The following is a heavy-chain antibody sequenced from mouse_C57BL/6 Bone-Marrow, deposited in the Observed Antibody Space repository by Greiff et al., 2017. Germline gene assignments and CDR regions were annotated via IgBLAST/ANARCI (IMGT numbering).Heavy chain of an antibody. CDR2: IYPSDSET. Sequence: QVQLQQPGAELVRPGSSVKLSCKASGYTFTSYWMDWVKQRPGQGLEWIGNIYPSDSETHYNQKFKDKATLTVDKSSSTAYMQLSSLTSEDSAVYYCARRGYGSSYGYFDVWGTGTTVTVSS. D-gene: IGHD1-1*01. CDR3: ARRGYGSSYGYFDV. V-gene: IGHV1-61*01. J-gene: IGHJ1*03. CDR1: GYTFTSYW.